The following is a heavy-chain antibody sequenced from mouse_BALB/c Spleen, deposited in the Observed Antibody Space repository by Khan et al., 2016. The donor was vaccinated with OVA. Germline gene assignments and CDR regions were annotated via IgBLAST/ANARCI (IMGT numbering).Heavy chain of an antibody. CDR3: ARGGYGSPFAY. CDR1: GYTFTSFW. V-gene: IGHV1S127*01. Sequence: QVQLQQSGPELVRPGASVKMSCKASGYTFTSFWIPWVKQRPGQGLEWIGMIDPSKSETRLTQKFKDKATLNVDKSSNTAYMQLSRLPSEDSAVYYCARGGYGSPFAYWGQGTLVTVSA. J-gene: IGHJ3*01. CDR2: IDPSKSET. D-gene: IGHD1-1*01.